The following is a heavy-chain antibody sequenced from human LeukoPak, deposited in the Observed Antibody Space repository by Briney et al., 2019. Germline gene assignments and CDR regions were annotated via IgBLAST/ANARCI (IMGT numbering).Heavy chain of an antibody. CDR3: ARKGGHFDY. D-gene: IGHD2-15*01. J-gene: IGHJ4*02. CDR2: IYYNGST. CDR1: GGSISYYY. V-gene: IGHV4-59*01. Sequence: SDTLSLTCTVSGGSISYYYWSWIRQSPGKGLEWIGYIYYNGSTNYNPYLKSRVTISVDMSKNQFSLKVTSVTAADTAIYYCARKGGHFDYWGQGTLVTVSS.